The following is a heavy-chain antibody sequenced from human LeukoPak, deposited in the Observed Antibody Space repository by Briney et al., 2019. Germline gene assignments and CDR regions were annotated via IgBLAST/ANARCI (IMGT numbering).Heavy chain of an antibody. CDR3: AKGGRFVLRFLEWPNNYYYMDV. J-gene: IGHJ6*03. CDR1: GFKFRDHY. D-gene: IGHD3-3*01. CDR2: ISGSGGST. Sequence: QPGGSQRLSCAASGFKFRDHYIDWVRQAPGKGLEWVSAISGSGGSTYYADSVKGRFTISRDNSKNTLYLQMNSLRAEDTAVYYCAKGGRFVLRFLEWPNNYYYMDVWGKGTTVTVSS. V-gene: IGHV3-23*01.